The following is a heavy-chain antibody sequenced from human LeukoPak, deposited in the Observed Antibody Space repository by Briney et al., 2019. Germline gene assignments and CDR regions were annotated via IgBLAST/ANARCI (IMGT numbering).Heavy chain of an antibody. V-gene: IGHV3-7*01. J-gene: IGHJ4*02. CDR3: AKDMVRGVIIGSFDY. CDR1: GFTFSNYD. D-gene: IGHD3-10*01. CDR2: IKEDGSEI. Sequence: GGSLRLSCAASGFTFSNYDMNWVRQAPGKGLEWVANIKEDGSEIYYVDVVKGRFTISRDNANNSLYLQMNSLRAEDTAVYYCAKDMVRGVIIGSFDYWGQGTLVTVSS.